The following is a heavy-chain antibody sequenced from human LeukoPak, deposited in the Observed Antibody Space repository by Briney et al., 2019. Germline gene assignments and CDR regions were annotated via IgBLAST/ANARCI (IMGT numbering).Heavy chain of an antibody. CDR3: ARGAVTGITVIVGAYYMDV. CDR1: GGYFSGYY. Sequence: PSETLSLTCAVYGGYFSGYYWSWIRQPPGKGLEWIGEIYHSGSTNYNPSLKSRVTISVDTSKNQFSLKLSSVTAADTAVYYCARGAVTGITVIVGAYYMDVWGKGTSVTVSS. D-gene: IGHD3-22*01. CDR2: IYHSGST. V-gene: IGHV4-34*01. J-gene: IGHJ6*03.